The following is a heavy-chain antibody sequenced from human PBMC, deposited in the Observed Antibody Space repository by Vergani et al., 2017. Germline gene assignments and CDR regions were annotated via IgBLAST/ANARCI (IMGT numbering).Heavy chain of an antibody. J-gene: IGHJ6*02. CDR2: TRNKANSYTT. D-gene: IGHD2-2*02. Sequence: EVQLVESGGGLVQPGGSLRLSCAASGFTFSDHYMDWVRQAPGKGLEWVGLTRNKANSYTTEYAASVKGRFTSSSDDSKNSLYLKMNSLKTEDTAVYYCVTAAICVGRYDYGMDVWGQGTTVTVSS. CDR3: VTAAICVGRYDYGMDV. CDR1: GFTFSDHY. V-gene: IGHV3-72*01.